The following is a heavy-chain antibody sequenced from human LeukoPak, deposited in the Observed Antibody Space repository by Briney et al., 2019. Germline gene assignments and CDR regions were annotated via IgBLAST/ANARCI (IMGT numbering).Heavy chain of an antibody. CDR2: ISYDGSNK. J-gene: IGHJ3*02. CDR1: GFTFSSYA. V-gene: IGHV3-30-3*01. Sequence: GGSLRLSCAASGFTFSSYAMHWVRQAPGKGLEWVAVISYDGSNKYYADSVKGRFTISRDNSKNTLYLQMNSLRAEDTAVYYCARVIDAFDIWGQGTMVTASS. CDR3: ARVIDAFDI.